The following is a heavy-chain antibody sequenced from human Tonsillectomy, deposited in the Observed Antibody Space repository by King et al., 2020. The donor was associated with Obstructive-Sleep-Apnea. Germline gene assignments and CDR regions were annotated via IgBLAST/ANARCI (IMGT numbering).Heavy chain of an antibody. V-gene: IGHV3-30*04. CDR3: ARDPGTVTVDWLDS. CDR2: ISKDGSRE. CDR1: GFTFSSYV. J-gene: IGHJ5*01. D-gene: IGHD4-11*01. Sequence: VQLVESGGGVVQPGKSLRLSCTVSGFTFSSYVIHWVRQAPGKGLEWGAVISKDGSREYYADSVKGRFTTSRDNSKNTVYLAMNSLRADDTAVYYFARDPGTVTVDWLDSWGQGTLVTVSP.